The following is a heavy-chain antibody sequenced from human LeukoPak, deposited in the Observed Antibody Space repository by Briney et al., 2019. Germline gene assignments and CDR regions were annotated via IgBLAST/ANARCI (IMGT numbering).Heavy chain of an antibody. D-gene: IGHD6-6*01. CDR3: ARVSSIAARYFDY. CDR1: GFTFSSYG. CDR2: ISSSSSTI. V-gene: IGHV3-48*01. Sequence: GGTLRLSCAASGFTFSSYGMNWVRQAPGKGLEWVSYISSSSSTIYYADSVKGRFTISRDNAKNSLYLQMNSLRAEDTAVYYCARVSSIAARYFDYWGQGTLVTVSS. J-gene: IGHJ4*02.